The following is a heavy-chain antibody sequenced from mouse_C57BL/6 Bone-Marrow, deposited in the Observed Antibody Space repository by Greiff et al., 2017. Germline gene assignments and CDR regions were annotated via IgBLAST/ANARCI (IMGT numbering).Heavy chain of an antibody. CDR3: ARRRGWSYYAMDY. V-gene: IGHV1-54*01. D-gene: IGHD2-3*01. CDR2: INPGSGGT. CDR1: GYAFTNYL. Sequence: VQLQQSGAELVRPGTSVKVSCKASGYAFTNYLIEWVKQRPGQGLEWIGVINPGSGGTNYNEKFKGKATLTADKYSSTAYMQLSSLTSEDSAVYFCARRRGWSYYAMDYWGQGTSVTVSS. J-gene: IGHJ4*01.